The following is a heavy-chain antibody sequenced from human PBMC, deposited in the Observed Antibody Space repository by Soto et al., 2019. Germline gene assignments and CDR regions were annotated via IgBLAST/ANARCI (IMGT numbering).Heavy chain of an antibody. Sequence: SETLSLTCTVSGGSISSYYWSWIRQPPGKGLEWIGYIYYSGSTNYNPSLKSRVTISVDTSKNQFSLKLSSVTAADTAVYYCARDRGQWLEKYNWFDPWGQGTLVTVSS. CDR3: ARDRGQWLEKYNWFDP. V-gene: IGHV4-59*01. J-gene: IGHJ5*02. CDR2: IYYSGST. D-gene: IGHD6-19*01. CDR1: GGSISSYY.